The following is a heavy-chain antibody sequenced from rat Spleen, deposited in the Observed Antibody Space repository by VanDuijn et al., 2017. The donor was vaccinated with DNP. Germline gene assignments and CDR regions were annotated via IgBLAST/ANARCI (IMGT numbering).Heavy chain of an antibody. CDR2: LTYDGGST. J-gene: IGHJ2*01. Sequence: EVQLVESGGGLVQPGRSLKLSCAASGFTFSNYGMAWVRQAPTKGLEWVAYLTYDGGSTYYRDSVKGRFTISRDNAKSTLYLQMNSLRSEDMATYYCVRWNSGHFDYWGQGVMVPVSS. CDR1: GFTFSNYG. D-gene: IGHD4-3*01. V-gene: IGHV5-22*01. CDR3: VRWNSGHFDY.